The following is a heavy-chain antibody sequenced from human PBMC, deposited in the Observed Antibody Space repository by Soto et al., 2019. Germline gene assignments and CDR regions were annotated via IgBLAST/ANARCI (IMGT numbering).Heavy chain of an antibody. D-gene: IGHD6-19*01. Sequence: SETLSLTCTVSGGSISNYYWSWVRQPPGKGLDWIGYIYYSRSTTNYNPSLKGRATITVDTSKNQFSLNLTSVTAADTAVYYCGPRGAVADPRGYWGQGTLVTVSS. CDR2: IYYSRSTT. V-gene: IGHV4-59*12. CDR3: GPRGAVADPRGY. J-gene: IGHJ4*02. CDR1: GGSISNYY.